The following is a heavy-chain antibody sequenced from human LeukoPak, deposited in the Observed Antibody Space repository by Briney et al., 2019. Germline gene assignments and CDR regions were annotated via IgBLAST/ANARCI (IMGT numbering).Heavy chain of an antibody. CDR1: VDTFTSYY. D-gene: IGHD3-22*01. Sequence: GASVKVSCKASVDTFTSYYMHWVRQAPGQGLEWMGIINPSGGSTSSAQKFQGRVTMTRDMSTSTVYMDLSSLRSEDTAVYYCARGRHYYDSSDYYYEGDAFDIWGQGTMVTVSS. CDR2: INPSGGST. J-gene: IGHJ3*02. CDR3: ARGRHYYDSSDYYYEGDAFDI. V-gene: IGHV1-46*01.